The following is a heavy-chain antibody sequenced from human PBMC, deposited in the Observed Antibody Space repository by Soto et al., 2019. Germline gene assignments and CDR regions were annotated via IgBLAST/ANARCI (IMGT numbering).Heavy chain of an antibody. CDR3: ARMWGGSGYDQVYYYWGMDV. J-gene: IGHJ6*02. CDR2: INPSGGST. V-gene: IGHV1-46*01. D-gene: IGHD5-12*01. Sequence: QVQLVQSGAEVKKPGASVKVSCKASGYTFTSYYMHWVRQAPGPGLEWMGKINPSGGSTSYAKEFQGRVTMTRDTSTSTAYMELGSLRSEDTAVYYCARMWGGSGYDQVYYYWGMDVWAQGTTVSVSS. CDR1: GYTFTSYY.